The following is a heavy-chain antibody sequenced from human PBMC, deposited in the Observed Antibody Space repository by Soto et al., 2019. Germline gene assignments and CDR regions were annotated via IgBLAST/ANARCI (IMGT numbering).Heavy chain of an antibody. CDR3: AREDFSSSWYEDNWFDP. V-gene: IGHV4-34*01. CDR2: INHSGST. Sequence: QVQLQQWGAGLLKPSETLSLTCAVYGGSFSGYYWSWIRQPPGKGMEWIGEINHSGSTNYNPSLKSRVTISVDTSKNQFSLKLSSVTAADTAVYYCAREDFSSSWYEDNWFDPWGQGTLVTVSS. J-gene: IGHJ5*02. D-gene: IGHD6-13*01. CDR1: GGSFSGYY.